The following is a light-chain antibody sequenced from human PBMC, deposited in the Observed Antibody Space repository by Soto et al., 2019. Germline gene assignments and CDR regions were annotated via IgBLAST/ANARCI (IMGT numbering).Light chain of an antibody. CDR1: QGISNY. CDR3: QKYNSDSRT. CDR2: AAS. Sequence: IQMTQSPSSLFASVGDRVTITSRASQGISNYLAWYQQKPGKVPKLLIYAASTLQSGVPSRFSGSGSGTDFILTISSLQPEDVATYYCQKYNSDSRTFGQGTKVDI. J-gene: IGKJ1*01. V-gene: IGKV1-27*01.